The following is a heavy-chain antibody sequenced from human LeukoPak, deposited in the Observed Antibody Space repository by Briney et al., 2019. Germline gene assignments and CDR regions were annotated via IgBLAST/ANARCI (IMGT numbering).Heavy chain of an antibody. CDR1: GGSISSGDYY. J-gene: IGHJ4*02. D-gene: IGHD6-6*01. V-gene: IGHV4-30-4*01. CDR2: IYYSGST. CDR3: ARERSIAARPFDY. Sequence: SETLSLTCTVSGGSISSGDYYWSWIRQPPGKGLERIGYIYYSGSTYYNPSLKSRVTISVDTSKNQFSLKLSSVTAADTAVYYCARERSIAARPFDYWGQGTLVTVSS.